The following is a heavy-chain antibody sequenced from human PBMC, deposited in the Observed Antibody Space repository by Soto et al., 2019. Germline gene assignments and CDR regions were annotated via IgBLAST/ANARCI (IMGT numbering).Heavy chain of an antibody. CDR2: ISAYNGNT. CDR3: ARSSPYYDSSGYFHPPAY. Sequence: QVQLVQSGAEVKKPGASVKVSCKASGYTFTSYGISWVRQAPGQGLEWMGWISAYNGNTNYAQKLQGRVTMTTDTSTSTAYMELRSLRSDDTAVYYCARSSPYYDSSGYFHPPAYWGQGTLVTVSS. CDR1: GYTFTSYG. V-gene: IGHV1-18*01. D-gene: IGHD3-22*01. J-gene: IGHJ4*02.